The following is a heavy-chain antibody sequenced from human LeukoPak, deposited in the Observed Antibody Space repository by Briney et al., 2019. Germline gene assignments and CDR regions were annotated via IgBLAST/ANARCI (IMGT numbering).Heavy chain of an antibody. Sequence: PGGSLRLSCAASGFTFRSFDMSWVRQAPGKGLEWVSAISGSGGSTYYADSVKGRFTISRDNSKNTLYLQMNSLRAEDTALYYCAKDPYYDFWSAPPPDYWGQGTLVTVSS. D-gene: IGHD3-3*01. CDR1: GFTFRSFD. J-gene: IGHJ4*02. V-gene: IGHV3-23*01. CDR2: ISGSGGST. CDR3: AKDPYYDFWSAPPPDY.